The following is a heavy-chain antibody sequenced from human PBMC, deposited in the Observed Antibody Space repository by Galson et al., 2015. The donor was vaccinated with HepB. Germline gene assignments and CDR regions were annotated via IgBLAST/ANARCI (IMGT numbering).Heavy chain of an antibody. J-gene: IGHJ5*02. D-gene: IGHD3-22*01. Sequence: SVKVSCKASGYTFTSYAMHWVRQAPGQRLEWMGWINAGNGNTKYSQKFQGRVTITRDTSASTAYMELSSLRSEDTAVYYCARDPQKYYYDSSGYYGYWFDPWGQGTLVTVSS. CDR3: ARDPQKYYYDSSGYYGYWFDP. V-gene: IGHV1-3*01. CDR2: INAGNGNT. CDR1: GYTFTSYA.